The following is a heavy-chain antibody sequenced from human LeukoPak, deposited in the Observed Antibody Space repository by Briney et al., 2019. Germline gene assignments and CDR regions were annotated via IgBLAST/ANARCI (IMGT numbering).Heavy chain of an antibody. Sequence: PSETLSLTCTVSGGSISSSSYYWGWIRQPPGRGLEWIGEINHSGSTNYNPSLKSRVTISVDTSKNQFSLKLSSVTAADTAVYYCARGDDFWSGYFSPLRTYYFDYWGQGTLVTVSS. CDR2: INHSGST. J-gene: IGHJ4*02. D-gene: IGHD3-3*01. V-gene: IGHV4-39*07. CDR1: GGSISSSSYY. CDR3: ARGDDFWSGYFSPLRTYYFDY.